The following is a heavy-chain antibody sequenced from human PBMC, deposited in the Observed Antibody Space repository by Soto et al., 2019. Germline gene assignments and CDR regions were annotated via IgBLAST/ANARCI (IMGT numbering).Heavy chain of an antibody. D-gene: IGHD2-2*01. CDR3: ARDVLGYCSSTSCFYGLDV. CDR1: GGSISSYY. V-gene: IGHV4-59*13. Sequence: PSETLSLTCTVSGGSISSYYWSWIRQPPGKGLEWIGSISYSGGTNYNPSLKTRLTIPLDTSKKQFSLKLRSLTAADTAVYYCARDVLGYCSSTSCFYGLDVWGQGTTVTVSS. CDR2: ISYSGGT. J-gene: IGHJ6*02.